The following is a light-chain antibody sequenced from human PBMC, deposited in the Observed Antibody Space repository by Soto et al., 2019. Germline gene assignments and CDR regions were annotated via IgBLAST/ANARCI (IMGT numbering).Light chain of an antibody. Sequence: QSALTQPASVSGSPGQSITISCTGTSSDVGGYNYVSWYQHHPGKAPKLTIYAVSNRPSGVSNRFSGSKSGDTASLTISGLQAEDEADYYCSSYTSGSTLVFGGGTKLTVL. CDR3: SSYTSGSTLV. J-gene: IGLJ2*01. CDR2: AVS. V-gene: IGLV2-14*03. CDR1: SSDVGGYNY.